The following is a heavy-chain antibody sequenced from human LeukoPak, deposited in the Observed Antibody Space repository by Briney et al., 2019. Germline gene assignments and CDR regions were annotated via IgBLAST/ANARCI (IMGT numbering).Heavy chain of an antibody. V-gene: IGHV4-59*01. J-gene: IGHJ6*02. CDR2: IYYSGST. CDR3: ARGKLTRSYYYGMDV. Sequence: SETLSLTCTVSGGSISSYYWSWIRQPPGKGLEWIGYIYYSGSTNYNPSLKSRVTISVDTSKNQFSLKLSSVTAADTAVYYCARGKLTRSYYYGMDVWAKGPRSPSP. CDR1: GGSISSYY.